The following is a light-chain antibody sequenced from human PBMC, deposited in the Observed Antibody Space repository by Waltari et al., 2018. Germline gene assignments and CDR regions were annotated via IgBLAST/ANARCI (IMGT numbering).Light chain of an antibody. Sequence: QTVVTQEPSLSVSPGGAVTLTVALSSGSVPSTSYPTWYQQTPGQPPRTLVYKGISRSSGVPDRFSGSILGNTAALTITGAQADDESDYYCSMYMGSGVWVFGGGTKLTVL. CDR2: KGI. CDR1: SGSVPSTSY. V-gene: IGLV8-61*01. CDR3: SMYMGSGVWV. J-gene: IGLJ3*02.